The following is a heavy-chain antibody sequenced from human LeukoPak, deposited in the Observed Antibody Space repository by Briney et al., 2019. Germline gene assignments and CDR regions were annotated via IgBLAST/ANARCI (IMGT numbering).Heavy chain of an antibody. D-gene: IGHD6-6*01. CDR2: ISSSSSYI. CDR3: ARDSISSRGGIVDY. V-gene: IGHV3-21*01. CDR1: GFTFSSCN. Sequence: GGSLRLSCAASGFTFSSCNMNWVRQAPGKGLEWVSSISSSSSYIHYADSVKGRFTISRDNAKDSLYLQMNSLRAEDTAVYYCARDSISSRGGIVDYWGQGTLVTVSS. J-gene: IGHJ4*02.